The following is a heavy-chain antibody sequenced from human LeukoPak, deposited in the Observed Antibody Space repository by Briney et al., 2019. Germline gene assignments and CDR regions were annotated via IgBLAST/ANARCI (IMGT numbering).Heavy chain of an antibody. J-gene: IGHJ4*02. V-gene: IGHV1-18*01. CDR2: ISAFNGNS. CDR1: GYTFSSFG. Sequence: ASVKVSCKAYGYTFSSFGIGWVRQAPGQGPEWMGWISAFNGNSEYPQMLQDRVTVTIETSTNIAYMELRNLRPDDTAVYYCARSFIAEAATAYDYWGQGTLVIVSS. D-gene: IGHD6-19*01. CDR3: ARSFIAEAATAYDY.